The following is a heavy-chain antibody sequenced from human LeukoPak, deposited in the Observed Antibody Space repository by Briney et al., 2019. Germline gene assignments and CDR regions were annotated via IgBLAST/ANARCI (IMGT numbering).Heavy chain of an antibody. V-gene: IGHV4-59*08. CDR3: ARHGRSSGPFT. Sequence: SETLSLTCTVSGGSISYYYWSWIRQPPGKGLEWIGYIYYSGSTNYNPSLKSRVTISVDTSKNQFSLNLSSVTAADTAVYYCARHGRSSGPFTWGQGTLITVSS. D-gene: IGHD6-19*01. CDR2: IYYSGST. J-gene: IGHJ4*02. CDR1: GGSISYYY.